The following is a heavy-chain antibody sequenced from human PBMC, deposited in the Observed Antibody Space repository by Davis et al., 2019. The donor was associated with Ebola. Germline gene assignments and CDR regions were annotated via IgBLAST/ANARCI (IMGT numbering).Heavy chain of an antibody. CDR2: IYYSGST. Sequence: PSETLSLTCTVSGGSVSSGSYYWSWIRQPPGKGLEWIGYIYYSGSTNYNPSLKSRVTISVDTSKNQFSLKLSSVTAEDTAVYYCARDGTVTTLYYFDYWGQGTLVTVSS. V-gene: IGHV4-61*01. CDR3: ARDGTVTTLYYFDY. J-gene: IGHJ4*02. D-gene: IGHD4-11*01. CDR1: GGSVSSGSYY.